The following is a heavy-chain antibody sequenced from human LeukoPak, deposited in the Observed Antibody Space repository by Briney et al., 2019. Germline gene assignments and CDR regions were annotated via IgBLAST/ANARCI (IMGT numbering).Heavy chain of an antibody. CDR3: ARDLRGVYYDSSGRDAFDI. D-gene: IGHD3-22*01. Sequence: AASVKVSCKASGGTFSSYAISWVRQAPGQGLEWMGGIIPIFGMTNYAQKFQGRVTVTADESTSTAYMELSSLRSDDTAVYYCARDLRGVYYDSSGRDAFDIWGQGTMVTVSS. V-gene: IGHV1-69*13. J-gene: IGHJ3*02. CDR1: GGTFSSYA. CDR2: IIPIFGMT.